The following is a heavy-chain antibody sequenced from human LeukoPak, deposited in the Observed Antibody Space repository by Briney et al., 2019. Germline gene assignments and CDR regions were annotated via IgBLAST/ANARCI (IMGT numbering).Heavy chain of an antibody. CDR1: GGSISSYY. J-gene: IGHJ6*03. D-gene: IGHD1-26*01. Sequence: SETQSLTCTVSGGSISSYYWSWIRQPAGKGLEWIGRIYTSGSTNYNPSLKSRVTMSVDTSKNQFSLKLSSVTAADTAVYYCARHGELLSYYYYMDVWGKGATVTVSS. CDR3: ARHGELLSYYYYMDV. CDR2: IYTSGST. V-gene: IGHV4-4*07.